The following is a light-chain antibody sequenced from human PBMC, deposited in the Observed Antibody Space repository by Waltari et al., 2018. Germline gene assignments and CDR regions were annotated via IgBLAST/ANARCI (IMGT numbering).Light chain of an antibody. V-gene: IGLV2-14*03. Sequence: QSALTQPASVSGSPGQSITISCTGSSDDVGRYKFVSWYQQHPGKVPKLLIFDVTDRPSGVSDRFSGSKSGNTASLTISGLQPEDEADYYCSSHTTSSTLVFGGGTRVTV. CDR2: DVT. CDR3: SSHTTSSTLV. J-gene: IGLJ2*01. CDR1: SDDVGRYKF.